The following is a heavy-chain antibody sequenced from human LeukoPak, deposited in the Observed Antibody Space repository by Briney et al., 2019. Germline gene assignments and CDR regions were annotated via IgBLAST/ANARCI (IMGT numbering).Heavy chain of an antibody. Sequence: ASVKVSCKASGYTFTGYYMHWVRQAPGQGLEWMGWINPNSGGTNYAQKFQGRVTMTRDTSISTAYMELSRLRSDDTAVYYCARVGLSIAAADPLRNWFDPWGQGTLVTVSS. D-gene: IGHD6-13*01. V-gene: IGHV1-2*02. CDR1: GYTFTGYY. CDR2: INPNSGGT. J-gene: IGHJ5*02. CDR3: ARVGLSIAAADPLRNWFDP.